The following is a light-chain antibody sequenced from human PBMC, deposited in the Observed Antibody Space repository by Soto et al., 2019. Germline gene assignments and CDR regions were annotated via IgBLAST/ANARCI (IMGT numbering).Light chain of an antibody. CDR2: WAS. CDR3: QQYVDPPQN. V-gene: IGKV4-1*01. Sequence: DIVMTQSPDSLAVSLGERATINCKSSQSVLYSPNNKNYLAWYQQKPGQPPKLLIYWASTRESGVPDRFSGSGSGTDFTLTISSLQAEYVADYYCQQYVDPPQNFGQGTKVEIK. CDR1: QSVLYSPNNKNY. J-gene: IGKJ1*01.